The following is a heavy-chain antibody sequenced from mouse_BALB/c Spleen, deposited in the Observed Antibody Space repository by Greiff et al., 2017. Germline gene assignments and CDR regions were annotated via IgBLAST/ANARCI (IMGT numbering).Heavy chain of an antibody. CDR2: IYPGNSDT. Sequence: VQLQQSGPVLARPGASVKMSCKASGYTFTSYWMHWVKQRPGQGLEWIGAIYPGNSDTSYHQKFKGKAKLTAGTSTSTAYMELSSLPDEDSAVYYCRGGQRGPMDYWGQGTSVTVSS. CDR3: RGGQRGPMDY. J-gene: IGHJ4*01. D-gene: IGHD3-1*01. V-gene: IGHV1-5*01. CDR1: GYTFTSYW.